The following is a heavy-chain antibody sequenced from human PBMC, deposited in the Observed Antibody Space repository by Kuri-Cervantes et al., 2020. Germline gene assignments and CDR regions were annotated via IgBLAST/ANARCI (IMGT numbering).Heavy chain of an antibody. V-gene: IGHV4-59*01. D-gene: IGHD1-14*01. CDR3: ARVNQGGFDY. J-gene: IGHJ4*02. CDR2: IYYSGST. Sequence: SETLSLTCTVSGGSISSYYWSWTPQPPGKGLEWIEYIYYSGSTNYNPSLKSRVTISVDTSKNQFSLELSTVTDADTAVYYCARVNQGGFDYWGQGTLVTVSS. CDR1: GGSISSYY.